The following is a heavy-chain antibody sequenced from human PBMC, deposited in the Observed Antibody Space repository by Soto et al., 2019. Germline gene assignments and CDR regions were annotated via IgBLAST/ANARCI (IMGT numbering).Heavy chain of an antibody. CDR3: ARGGYFDSKNDIAY. Sequence: VRQAPGRGLEWMGWINPGNGNAKYSQKFQGKVIIERDTSASTAYTELSGRRSEDAAVYYCARGGYFDSKNDIAYWGLVTLFTVSS. V-gene: IGHV1-3*01. D-gene: IGHD3-22*01. J-gene: IGHJ4*02. CDR2: INPGNGNA.